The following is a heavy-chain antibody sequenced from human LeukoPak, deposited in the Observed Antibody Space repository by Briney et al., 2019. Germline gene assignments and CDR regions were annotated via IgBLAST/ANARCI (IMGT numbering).Heavy chain of an antibody. CDR2: IKQDGSEK. Sequence: GGSLRLSCAASGFSFSDYWMSWVRPAPGKGLEWVANIKQDGSEKNYVDSVKGRFTISRDNAKNSLSLQMISLRAEDTAVYYCARNKRADMWGQGTMVTVSS. V-gene: IGHV3-7*01. CDR3: ARNKRADM. D-gene: IGHD1/OR15-1a*01. CDR1: GFSFSDYW. J-gene: IGHJ3*02.